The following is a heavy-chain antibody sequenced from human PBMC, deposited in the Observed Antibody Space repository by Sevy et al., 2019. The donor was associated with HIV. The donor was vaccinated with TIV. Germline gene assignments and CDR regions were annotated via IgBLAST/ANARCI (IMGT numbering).Heavy chain of an antibody. Sequence: GGSLRLSCAASGFDFNHHWMSWVRQAPQKGLEWVANIKHDGSETYYVDSLEGRFTISRDNAKNSLSLQINDLRAEDTAVYYCARLPTGLQSFNYLLSTYFDSWDQGTLVTVSS. CDR1: GFDFNHHW. D-gene: IGHD3-9*01. V-gene: IGHV3-7*01. CDR2: IKHDGSET. CDR3: ARLPTGLQSFNYLLSTYFDS. J-gene: IGHJ4*02.